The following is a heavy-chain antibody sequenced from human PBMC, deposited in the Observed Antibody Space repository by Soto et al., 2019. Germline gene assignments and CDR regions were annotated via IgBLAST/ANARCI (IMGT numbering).Heavy chain of an antibody. V-gene: IGHV4-39*02. CDR3: AREGVKDFWSGYYSPYYMDV. D-gene: IGHD3-3*01. Sequence: QLQLQESGPGLVKPSETLSLTCTVSGGSISSSSYYWGWIRQPPGKGLEWIGSIYYSGSTYYNPSLRSRVTISVDTSKNQFSLKLSSVTAADTAVYYCAREGVKDFWSGYYSPYYMDVWGKGTTVTVSS. J-gene: IGHJ6*03. CDR1: GGSISSSSYY. CDR2: IYYSGST.